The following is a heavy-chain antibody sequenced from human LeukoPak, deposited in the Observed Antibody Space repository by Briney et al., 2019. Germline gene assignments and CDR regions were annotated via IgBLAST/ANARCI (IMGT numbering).Heavy chain of an antibody. J-gene: IGHJ4*02. Sequence: PSETLSLTCTVSGDSINSGGYFWSWIRQHPRKGLEWIGYIYYSGSTYYNPSLKSRVTISVDTSKNQFSLKLSSVTAADTAVYYCAREGGSSWLDYWGQGTLVTVSS. CDR3: AREGGSSWLDY. D-gene: IGHD6-13*01. CDR2: IYYSGST. CDR1: GDSINSGGYF. V-gene: IGHV4-31*03.